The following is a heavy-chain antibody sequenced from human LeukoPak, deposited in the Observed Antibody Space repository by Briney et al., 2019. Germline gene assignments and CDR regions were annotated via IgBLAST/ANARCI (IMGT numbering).Heavy chain of an antibody. J-gene: IGHJ5*02. V-gene: IGHV3-48*01. D-gene: IGHD2-8*01. CDR2: ISSSGRTV. CDR3: ARDINYCTPTLCHRNWFDP. Sequence: GGSLRLSCAASGFTFSSYSMNWVRQAPGKGLEWISYISSSGRTVYYADSVEGRFTVSRDNAKNALYLEMNDLRAEDSAVYYCARDINYCTPTLCHRNWFDPWGQGTLVTVSS. CDR1: GFTFSSYS.